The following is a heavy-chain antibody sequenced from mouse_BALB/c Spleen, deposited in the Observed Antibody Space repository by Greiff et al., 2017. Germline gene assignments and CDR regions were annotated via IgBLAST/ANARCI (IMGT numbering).Heavy chain of an antibody. V-gene: IGHV5-6-5*01. D-gene: IGHD1-1*01. J-gene: IGHJ3*01. CDR3: ARVHYGSSPFAY. Sequence: EVKVEESGGGLVKPGGSLKLSCAASGFTFSSYAMSWVRQTPEKRLEWVASISSGGSTYYPDSVKGRFTISRDNARNILYLQMSSLRSEDTAMYYCARVHYGSSPFAYWGQGTLVTVSA. CDR1: GFTFSSYA. CDR2: ISSGGST.